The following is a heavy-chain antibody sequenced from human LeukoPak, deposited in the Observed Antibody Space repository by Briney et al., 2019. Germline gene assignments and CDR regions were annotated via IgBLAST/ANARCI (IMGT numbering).Heavy chain of an antibody. Sequence: ASVKVSCKASGYTFTSYYMHWVRQAPGQGLEWMGITNPSGGSTSYAQKFQGRVTMTRDTSTSTVYMELSSLRSDDTAVYYCARCEYPTQVDDYWGQGTLVTVSS. V-gene: IGHV1-46*01. CDR2: TNPSGGST. CDR1: GYTFTSYY. J-gene: IGHJ4*02. CDR3: ARCEYPTQVDDY. D-gene: IGHD6-6*01.